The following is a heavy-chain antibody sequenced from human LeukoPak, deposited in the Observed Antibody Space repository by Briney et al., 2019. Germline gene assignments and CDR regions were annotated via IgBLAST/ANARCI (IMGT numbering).Heavy chain of an antibody. V-gene: IGHV4-61*02. Sequence: SQTLSLTCTVSGGSISSGSYYWSWIRQPAGKGLEWIGRICTSGSTNYNPSLKSRVTISVDTSKNQFSLKLSSVTAADTAVYYCARMGGIAAAGYYFDYWGQGTLVTVSS. CDR3: ARMGGIAAAGYYFDY. J-gene: IGHJ4*02. CDR2: ICTSGST. CDR1: GGSISSGSYY. D-gene: IGHD6-13*01.